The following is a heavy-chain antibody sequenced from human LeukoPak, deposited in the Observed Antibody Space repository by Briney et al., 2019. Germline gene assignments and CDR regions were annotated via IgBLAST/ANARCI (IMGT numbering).Heavy chain of an antibody. CDR3: ARDSYSKNDY. J-gene: IGHJ4*02. V-gene: IGHV3-48*01. CDR1: GFTFSTYS. CDR2: ISSSSSTI. D-gene: IGHD4-11*01. Sequence: GGSLRLSCAASGFTFSTYSMTWVRQAPGKGPEWVSYISSSSSTIYYGGSVKGRYTVSRDNAKNSLYLQMNSLRAEDTAVYFCARDSYSKNDYWGQGTLVTASS.